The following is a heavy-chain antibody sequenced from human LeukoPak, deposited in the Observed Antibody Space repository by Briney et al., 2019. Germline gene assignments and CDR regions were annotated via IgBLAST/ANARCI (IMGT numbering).Heavy chain of an antibody. D-gene: IGHD4-17*01. CDR1: GGSISSHY. Sequence: SETLSLTCTVSGGSISSHYWSWIRQPPGKGLEWIGYIYYSGSTNYNPSLKSRVTISVDTSKNQFSLKLSSVTAADTAVYYCARTRYGGGDAFDIWGQGTMVTVSS. J-gene: IGHJ3*02. CDR3: ARTRYGGGDAFDI. V-gene: IGHV4-59*11. CDR2: IYYSGST.